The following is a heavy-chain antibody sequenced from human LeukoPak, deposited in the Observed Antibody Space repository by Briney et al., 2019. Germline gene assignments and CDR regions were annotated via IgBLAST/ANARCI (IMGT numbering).Heavy chain of an antibody. CDR1: GYTFTSYG. CDR2: ISAYNGNT. CDR3: ARGEGDSSGYYLLWFDY. J-gene: IGHJ4*02. V-gene: IGHV1-18*01. Sequence: ASVKVSCKASGYTFTSYGISWVRQAPGQGLEWMGWISAYNGNTNYAQKLQGRVTMTTDTSTSTAYMELRSLRSDGTAVYYCARGEGDSSGYYLLWFDYWGQGTLVTVSS. D-gene: IGHD3-22*01.